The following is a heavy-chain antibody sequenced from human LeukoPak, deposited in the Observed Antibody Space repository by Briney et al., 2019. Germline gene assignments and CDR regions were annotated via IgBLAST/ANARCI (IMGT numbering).Heavy chain of an antibody. J-gene: IGHJ4*02. V-gene: IGHV3-15*01. CDR1: EFTFRNAW. Sequence: GGSLRLSCAASEFTFRNAWMSWVRQAPGKGLEWVGRIKSKTDGGATDYAAPVKGRFTISRDDSKTTLYLQMNSLKTEDTAVYYCTTEGYSSAGYPWFDYWGQGTLVTVSS. CDR2: IKSKTDGGAT. CDR3: TTEGYSSAGYPWFDY. D-gene: IGHD6-19*01.